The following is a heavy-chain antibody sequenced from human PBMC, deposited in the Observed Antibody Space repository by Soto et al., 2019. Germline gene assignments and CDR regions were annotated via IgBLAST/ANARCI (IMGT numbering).Heavy chain of an antibody. CDR3: TTDLYVFWSGHHPTPYIHY. J-gene: IGHJ4*02. CDR1: GFTFSNAW. D-gene: IGHD3-3*01. Sequence: PGGSLRLSCAASGFTFSNAWMNWVRQAPGKGLEWVGRIKSKSDGGTTDYAAPVKGRFAISRDDSTNMLYLQMNNLKTEDTAVYYCTTDLYVFWSGHHPTPYIHYRGQGALVTVSS. CDR2: IKSKSDGGTT. V-gene: IGHV3-15*07.